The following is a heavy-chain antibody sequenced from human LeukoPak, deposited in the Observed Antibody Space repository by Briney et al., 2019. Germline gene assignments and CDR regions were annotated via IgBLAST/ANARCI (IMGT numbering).Heavy chain of an antibody. J-gene: IGHJ4*02. CDR3: TRDRGAYNLYDY. CDR2: IRSKVYGETA. CDR1: GFTFGDYA. V-gene: IGHV3-49*03. Sequence: GGSLRLSCTASGFTFGDYAMSWLRQAPGKGLEWVGFIRSKVYGETADYAASVKGRFTISRDDSKAIAYLEMNSLKTEDTAVYHCTRDRGAYNLYDYWGQGTLFTVSS. D-gene: IGHD1-1*01.